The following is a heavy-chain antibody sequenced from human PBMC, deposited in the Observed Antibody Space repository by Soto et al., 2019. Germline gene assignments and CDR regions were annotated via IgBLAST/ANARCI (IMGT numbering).Heavy chain of an antibody. V-gene: IGHV3-30-3*01. J-gene: IGHJ6*02. D-gene: IGHD6-13*01. CDR2: ISYDGSNK. CDR1: GFTFSSYA. CDR3: ARETYSSSWYVRSLYYYGMDV. Sequence: GESLKISCAAPGFTFSSYAMHWVRQAPGKGLEWVAVISYDGSNKYYADSVKGRFTISRDNSKNTLYLQMNSLRAEDTAVYYCARETYSSSWYVRSLYYYGMDVWGQGTTVTVSS.